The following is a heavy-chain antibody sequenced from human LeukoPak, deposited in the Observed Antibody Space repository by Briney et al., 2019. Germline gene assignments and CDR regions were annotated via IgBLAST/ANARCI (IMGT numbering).Heavy chain of an antibody. D-gene: IGHD2-15*01. CDR1: GFTFSSYS. CDR3: ARDLEVVAAVLDN. V-gene: IGHV3-21*01. CDR2: ISSSSSYI. Sequence: GGSLRLSCAASGFTFSSYSMNWVRQAPGKGLEWVSSISSSSSYIYYADSVKGRFTISRDNAKNSLYLQMNSLRAEDTAVYYCARDLEVVAAVLDNWGQGTLVTVSS. J-gene: IGHJ4*02.